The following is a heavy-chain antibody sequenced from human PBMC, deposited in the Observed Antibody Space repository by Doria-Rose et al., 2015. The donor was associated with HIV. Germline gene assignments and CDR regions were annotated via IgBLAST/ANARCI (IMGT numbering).Heavy chain of an antibody. CDR2: IFSDDER. CDR3: ARIKSSRWYHKYYFDF. CDR1: GVSLSSPGMG. D-gene: IGHD6-13*01. J-gene: IGHJ4*02. Sequence: QVTLKEPGPVLVKPTETITLTCTVSGVSLSSPGMGVSWIRQPPGKALEWLANIFSDDERSYTTSLNSRLTISRGTSKSQVVLTMTDMDPVDTATYYCARIKSSRWYHKYYFDFWGQGTLVIVSA. V-gene: IGHV2-26*01.